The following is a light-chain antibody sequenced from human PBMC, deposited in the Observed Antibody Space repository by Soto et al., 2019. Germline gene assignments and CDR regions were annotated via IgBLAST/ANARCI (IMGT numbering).Light chain of an antibody. V-gene: IGLV1-44*01. J-gene: IGLJ1*01. CDR3: AAWDDSLNGFYV. Sequence: QSVLTQPPSASGTPGQRVTISCSGSSSNIGSNTVNWYQQLPGTAPKLLIYSNNQRPSGVPDRFSGSMSGTSASLAISGLQSEDEADYYCAAWDDSLNGFYVFGTGTKVTVL. CDR2: SNN. CDR1: SSNIGSNT.